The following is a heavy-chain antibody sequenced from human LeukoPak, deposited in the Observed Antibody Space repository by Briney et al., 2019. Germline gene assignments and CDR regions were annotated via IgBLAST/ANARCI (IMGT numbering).Heavy chain of an antibody. CDR2: IYYSGST. CDR1: GGSISSSSYY. Sequence: SETLSLTCTVSGGSISSSSYYWGWIRQPPGKGLEWIGSIYYSGSTYYNPSLKSRVTISVDTSKNQFSLKLSSVTAADTAVYYCARLSRGLLLRVRDYWGQGTLVTVSP. D-gene: IGHD3-22*01. V-gene: IGHV4-39*01. J-gene: IGHJ4*02. CDR3: ARLSRGLLLRVRDY.